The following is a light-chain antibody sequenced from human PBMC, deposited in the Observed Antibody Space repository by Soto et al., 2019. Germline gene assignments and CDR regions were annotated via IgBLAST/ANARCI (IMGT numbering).Light chain of an antibody. V-gene: IGKV1-27*01. CDR2: AAS. Sequence: DIQMTHSPSSLSASVGDRVTITCRASQGISNYLAWYQQKPGKVPKLLIYAASTLHSGVPSRFSGSGSGTDFTLTISSLQPEDVATYYCQKYDSAPRTFGQGTKLEIK. CDR1: QGISNY. J-gene: IGKJ1*01. CDR3: QKYDSAPRT.